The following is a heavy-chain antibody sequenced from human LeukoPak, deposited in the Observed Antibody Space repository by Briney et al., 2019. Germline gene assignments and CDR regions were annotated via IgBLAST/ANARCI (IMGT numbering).Heavy chain of an antibody. V-gene: IGHV3-30*18. CDR3: AKDGPTSACGGDCYAGGLDV. CDR1: GFTFSTYG. CDR2: ITNAGTSE. Sequence: GGSLRLSCAASGFTFSTYGMLWVRQAPGKGLEWMAVITNAGTSEYYADSVKGRFTISRDKSKNTLYLKMNSLRIEDTAVYFCAKDGPTSACGGDCYAGGLDVWGQGTTVTVSS. J-gene: IGHJ6*02. D-gene: IGHD2-21*02.